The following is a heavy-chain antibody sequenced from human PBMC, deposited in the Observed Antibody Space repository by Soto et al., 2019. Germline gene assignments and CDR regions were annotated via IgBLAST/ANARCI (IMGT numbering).Heavy chain of an antibody. CDR3: ARLGYDSRGFYYFEY. D-gene: IGHD3-22*01. J-gene: IGHJ4*02. CDR2: TYPGDSDT. V-gene: IGHV5-51*01. CDR1: RYSFTTYW. Sequence: GAGLKISCNGSRYSFTTYWIGCVRQMPGKGLEWMGITYPGDSDTIYSPSFQGQVTISADMSISTAYLQWSSLKASDTAMYYSARLGYDSRGFYYFEYWGQGTLVTVS.